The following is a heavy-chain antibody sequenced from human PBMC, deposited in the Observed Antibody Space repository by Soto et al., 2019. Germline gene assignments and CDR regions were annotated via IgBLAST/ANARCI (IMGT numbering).Heavy chain of an antibody. D-gene: IGHD3-22*01. CDR1: GFSLSTSGMC. J-gene: IGHJ3*02. CDR3: ARIGGSSGYLGAFDI. Sequence: GSGPTLVNPTQTLTLTCTFSGFSLSTSGMCVSWIRQPPGKALEWLALIDWDDDKYYSTSLKTRLTISKDTSKNQVVLTMTNMDPVDTATYYCARIGGSSGYLGAFDIWGQGTMVTVSS. CDR2: IDWDDDK. V-gene: IGHV2-70*01.